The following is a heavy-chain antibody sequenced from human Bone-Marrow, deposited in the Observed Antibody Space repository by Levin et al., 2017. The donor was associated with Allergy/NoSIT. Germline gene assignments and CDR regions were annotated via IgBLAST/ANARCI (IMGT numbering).Heavy chain of an antibody. CDR1: GFTFDDYA. D-gene: IGHD5-12*01. J-gene: IGHJ4*02. CDR3: AKDIIRGGYDLCYFDY. V-gene: IGHV3-9*01. Sequence: GGSLRLSCAASGFTFDDYAMHWVRQAPGKGLEWVSGISWNSGSIGYADSVKGRFTISRDNAKNSLYLQMNSLRAEDTALYYCAKDIIRGGYDLCYFDYWGQGTLVTVSS. CDR2: ISWNSGSI.